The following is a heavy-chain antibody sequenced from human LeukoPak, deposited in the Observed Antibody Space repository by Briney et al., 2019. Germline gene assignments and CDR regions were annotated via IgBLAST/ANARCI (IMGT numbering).Heavy chain of an antibody. V-gene: IGHV3-23*01. J-gene: IGHJ6*02. CDR2: ISGSGGST. Sequence: GGSLRLSCAASGFTFSSYAMSWVRQAPGKGLEWVSAISGSGGSTYYADSVKGRFTISRHNSKNTLYLQMNSLRAEDTAVYYCARDPGYYGSGREYGNYYYYGMDVWGQGTTVTVSS. CDR1: GFTFSSYA. D-gene: IGHD3-10*01. CDR3: ARDPGYYGSGREYGNYYYYGMDV.